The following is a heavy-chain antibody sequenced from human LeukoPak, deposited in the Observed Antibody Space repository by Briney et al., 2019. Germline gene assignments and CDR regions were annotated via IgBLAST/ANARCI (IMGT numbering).Heavy chain of an antibody. J-gene: IGHJ4*02. Sequence: SETLSLTCTVSGGSISSSSYYWGWIRQPPGKGLEWIGSIYYSGSTYYNPSLKSRVTISVDTSKNQFSLKLSSVTAADTAVYXXXXXXXXXXSGSYYIRPIYFDYWGQGTLVTVSS. CDR3: XXXXXXXXSGSYYIRPIYFDY. CDR2: IYYSGST. V-gene: IGHV4-39*07. CDR1: GGSISSSSYY. D-gene: IGHD3-10*01.